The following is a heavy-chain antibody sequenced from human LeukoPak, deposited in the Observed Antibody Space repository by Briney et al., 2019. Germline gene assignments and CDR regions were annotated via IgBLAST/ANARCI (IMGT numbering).Heavy chain of an antibody. CDR3: ARRHVEYSSSSDPYYFDY. V-gene: IGHV4-38-2*02. Sequence: SETLSLTCTVSGYSISSGYYWGWIRQPPGKGLEWIGSIYYSGSTYYNPSLKSRVTISVDTSKNQFSLKLSSVTAADTAVYYCARRHVEYSSSSDPYYFDYWGQGTLVTVSS. D-gene: IGHD6-6*01. CDR1: GYSISSGYY. CDR2: IYYSGST. J-gene: IGHJ4*02.